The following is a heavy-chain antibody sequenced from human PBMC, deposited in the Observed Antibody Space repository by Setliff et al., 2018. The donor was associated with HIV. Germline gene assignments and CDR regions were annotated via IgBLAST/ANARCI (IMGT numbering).Heavy chain of an antibody. CDR1: GYTFSDYY. D-gene: IGHD3-3*01. V-gene: IGHV1-2*02. Sequence: APVKVSCKASGYTFSDYYMHWVRQAPGQGLEWMGWINSDSGGTNYAQRFQGRITVTRDTSTNTVYMELNKLRSDDTAVYYCARGEPIFGVNNWFDPWGQGTLVTVSS. J-gene: IGHJ5*02. CDR3: ARGEPIFGVNNWFDP. CDR2: INSDSGGT.